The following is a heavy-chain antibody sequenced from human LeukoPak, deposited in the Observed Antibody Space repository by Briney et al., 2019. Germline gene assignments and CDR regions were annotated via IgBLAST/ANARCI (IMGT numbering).Heavy chain of an antibody. CDR3: ARGGCDSTSCYNEPADY. CDR1: GGSISSGNYY. Sequence: SSQTLSLTCTVSGGSISSGNYYWSWIRQPAGKGLEWIGRIYTSGSTNYNPSLKSRVTISVDTSNNQFSLKLRSVTAADTAVYYCARGGCDSTSCYNEPADYWGQGTLVTVSS. D-gene: IGHD2-2*02. J-gene: IGHJ4*02. V-gene: IGHV4-61*02. CDR2: IYTSGST.